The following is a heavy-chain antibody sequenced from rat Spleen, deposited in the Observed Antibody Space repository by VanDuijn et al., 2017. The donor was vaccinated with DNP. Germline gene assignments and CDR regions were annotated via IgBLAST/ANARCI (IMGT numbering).Heavy chain of an antibody. D-gene: IGHD1-12*02. CDR1: GFSLTSYS. V-gene: IGHV2-30*01. J-gene: IGHJ3*01. CDR2: IWAGGST. Sequence: QVQLRESGPGLMQPSQTLSLACTVSGFSLTSYSVHWVRQPIGKGLEWMGIIWAGGSTDYNSALKSRLSISRDTSKSQVLLKRNCRQTEDTAIYFCARLVGFGPAYWGQGTLVTVSS. CDR3: ARLVGFGPAY.